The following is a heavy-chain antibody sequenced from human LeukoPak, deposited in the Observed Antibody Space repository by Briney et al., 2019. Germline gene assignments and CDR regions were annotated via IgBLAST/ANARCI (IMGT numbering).Heavy chain of an antibody. CDR3: ARDLSAHWSFDH. CDR2: MSPDGRSI. J-gene: IGHJ4*02. V-gene: IGHV3-30*03. Sequence: GGSLRLSCVASGFTFRNHFMHWVRQAPGKGLEWVAFMSPDGRSISYIDSVKGRFTISRDNSNNTLFLQLNSLRAEDTAVYYCARDLSAHWSFDHWGQGTLVTVSS. CDR1: GFTFRNHF. D-gene: IGHD1-1*01.